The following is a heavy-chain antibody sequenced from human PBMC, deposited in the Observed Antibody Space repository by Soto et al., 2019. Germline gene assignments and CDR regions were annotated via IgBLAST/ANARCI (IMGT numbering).Heavy chain of an antibody. CDR1: GFTFSSYA. Sequence: GGSLRLSCAASGFTFSSYAMTWVRQVPGKGLEWVSSISGSGGRTYYADSVKGRFTISRDNSKKTLFLQMNSLRAEDTAVYYCAKLGTYYFDNSGYYLFDYWGQGTLVTVSS. CDR3: AKLGTYYFDNSGYYLFDY. CDR2: ISGSGGRT. V-gene: IGHV3-23*01. D-gene: IGHD3-22*01. J-gene: IGHJ4*02.